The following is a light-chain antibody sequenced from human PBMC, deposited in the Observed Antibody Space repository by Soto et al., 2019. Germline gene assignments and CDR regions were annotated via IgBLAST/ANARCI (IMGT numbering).Light chain of an antibody. CDR1: SSDVGGYNY. V-gene: IGLV2-14*01. J-gene: IGLJ1*01. CDR3: SSYTSSSTRV. CDR2: DVS. Sequence: QSVRTQPASVSGSPGQSIAISCTGTSSDVGGYNYVSWYQQHPGKAPKLMIYDVSNRPSGVSNRFSGSKSGNTASLTISGLQADDEADYYCSSYTSSSTRVFGTGTKVTVL.